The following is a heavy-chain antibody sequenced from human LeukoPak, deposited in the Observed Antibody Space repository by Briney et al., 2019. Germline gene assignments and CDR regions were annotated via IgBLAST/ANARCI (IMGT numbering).Heavy chain of an antibody. V-gene: IGHV4-59*12. CDR3: ARSLNWGSYWYFDL. CDR2: SGST. Sequence: SETLSLTCTVSGGSISSYYWSWIRQPPGKGLEWIGYSGSTNYNPSLKSRVTISVDTSMNQFSLKLSSVTAADTAVYYCARSLNWGSYWYFDLWGRGTLVTVSS. D-gene: IGHD7-27*01. J-gene: IGHJ2*01. CDR1: GGSISSYY.